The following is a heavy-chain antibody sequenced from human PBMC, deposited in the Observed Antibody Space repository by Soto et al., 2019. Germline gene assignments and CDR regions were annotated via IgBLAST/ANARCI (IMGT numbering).Heavy chain of an antibody. CDR3: ARDGDGYDH. CDR1: GGSISSGSYY. V-gene: IGHV4-61*01. J-gene: IGHJ1*01. D-gene: IGHD5-12*01. CDR2: IYSSGGT. Sequence: QVQLQESGPGLVKPSETLSLTCSVSGGSISSGSYYWTWIRQPPGKGLEWIGYIYSSGGTSYNHSLKSRVTISVDTSKNQFSLKLSSVTAADTAVYYCARDGDGYDHWGQGTLVTVSS.